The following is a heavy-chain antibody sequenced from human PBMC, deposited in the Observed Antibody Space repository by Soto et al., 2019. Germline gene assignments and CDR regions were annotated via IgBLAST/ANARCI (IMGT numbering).Heavy chain of an antibody. CDR3: ARGERYYYDTSGYFGFDY. CDR2: INAGNGNT. V-gene: IGHV1-3*01. Sequence: ASVKVSCKASGYTFTNYAIHWVRQAPGQRLEWMGWINAGNGNTKYSQKIQGRVTITRDTSASTAYMELSSLRSEDTALYYCARGERYYYDTSGYFGFDYWGQGTLVTVSS. D-gene: IGHD3-22*01. CDR1: GYTFTNYA. J-gene: IGHJ4*02.